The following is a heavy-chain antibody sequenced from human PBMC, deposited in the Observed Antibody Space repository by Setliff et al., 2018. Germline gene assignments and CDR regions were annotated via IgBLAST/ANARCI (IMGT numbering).Heavy chain of an antibody. CDR1: GYSISSGYY. V-gene: IGHV4-38-2*01. CDR2: INHSGST. D-gene: IGHD2-8*01. J-gene: IGHJ4*02. Sequence: PSETLSLTCSVSGYSISSGYYWSWIRQPPGKGLEWIREINHSGSTNYNPSLKSRVTISVDTSKNQFSLKLSSVTAADTAVFYCARHAITSGGRPDYFDNWGPGTLVTVSS. CDR3: ARHAITSGGRPDYFDN.